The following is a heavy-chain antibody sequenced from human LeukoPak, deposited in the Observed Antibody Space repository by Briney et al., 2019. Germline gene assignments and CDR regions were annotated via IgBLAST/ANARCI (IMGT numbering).Heavy chain of an antibody. CDR2: FDPEDGET. D-gene: IGHD2-2*01. Sequence: ASVKVSCKVPGYTLTELSMHWVRQAPGKGLEWMGGFDPEDGETTYAQKFQGRVTMTEDTSTDTAYMELSSLRSEDTAVYYCATDRYCSSTSCYAVDYWGQGTLVTVSS. CDR1: GYTLTELS. CDR3: ATDRYCSSTSCYAVDY. V-gene: IGHV1-24*01. J-gene: IGHJ4*02.